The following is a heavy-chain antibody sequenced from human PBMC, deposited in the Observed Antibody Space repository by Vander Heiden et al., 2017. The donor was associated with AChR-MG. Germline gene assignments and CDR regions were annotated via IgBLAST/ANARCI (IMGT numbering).Heavy chain of an antibody. CDR3: ARSNREQAIDY. V-gene: IGHV3-13*01. CDR1: GFTFSSYD. J-gene: IGHJ4*02. Sequence: EVQLVESGGGLVQPGGSLRISCAAPGFTFSSYDMHWVRQATGKGLEWFSAIGTAGDTYYPGSVKGRFTISRENAKNSLYLQMNSLRAGDTAVYYCARSNREQAIDYWGQGTLVTVSS. D-gene: IGHD1-26*01. CDR2: IGTAGDT.